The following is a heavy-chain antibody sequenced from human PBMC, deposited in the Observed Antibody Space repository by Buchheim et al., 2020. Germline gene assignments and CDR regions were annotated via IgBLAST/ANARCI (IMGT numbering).Heavy chain of an antibody. CDR1: GYTFTGYY. J-gene: IGHJ5*02. D-gene: IGHD2-8*01. Sequence: QVQLVQSGAEVKKPGASVKFSCKASGYTFTGYYMHWVRQAPGQGLEWMGWINPNSGGTNYAQKFKGRVTMTRDTSISTAFMELSRLRSDDTAVYYCARSSIVLSSSNWFDPWGQGTL. CDR2: INPNSGGT. CDR3: ARSSIVLSSSNWFDP. V-gene: IGHV1-2*02.